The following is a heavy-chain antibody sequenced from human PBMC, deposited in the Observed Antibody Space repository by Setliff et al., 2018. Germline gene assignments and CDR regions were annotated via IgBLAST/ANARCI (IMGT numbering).Heavy chain of an antibody. D-gene: IGHD3-3*01. Sequence: SETLSLTCGASGGTFSDYFWTWIRQSPGKGLEWIGEINHSGSTNYNPSLKSRVTISLDTSKNQFSLNLSSLTAADTAVYYCARVSGFQYMDVWGKGTTVTVSS. CDR1: GGTFSDYF. CDR2: INHSGST. V-gene: IGHV4-34*01. CDR3: ARVSGFQYMDV. J-gene: IGHJ6*03.